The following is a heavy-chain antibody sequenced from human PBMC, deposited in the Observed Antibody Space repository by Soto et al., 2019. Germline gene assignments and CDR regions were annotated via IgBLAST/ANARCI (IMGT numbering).Heavy chain of an antibody. J-gene: IGHJ3*02. Sequence: GASVKISCKASGGTFSSYAISWVRQAPGQGLEWMGGIIPIFGTANYAQKFQGRVTITADESTSTAYMELSSLRSEDTAVYYCARDHEVRAPWALDIWGQGTMVTVSS. CDR3: ARDHEVRAPWALDI. CDR1: GGTFSSYA. D-gene: IGHD3-10*01. CDR2: IIPIFGTA. V-gene: IGHV1-69*13.